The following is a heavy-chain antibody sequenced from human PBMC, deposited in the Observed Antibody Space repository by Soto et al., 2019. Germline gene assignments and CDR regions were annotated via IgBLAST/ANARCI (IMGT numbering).Heavy chain of an antibody. V-gene: IGHV4-39*01. CDR3: ARLGIAAAGVSGYYYYYGMDV. Sequence: PSETLSLTCTVSGGSISSSSYYWGWIRQPPGKGLEWIGSIYYSGSTYYNPSLKSRVTISVDTSKNQFSLKLSSVTAADTAVYYCARLGIAAAGVSGYYYYYGMDVWGQGTTVTVSS. CDR2: IYYSGST. CDR1: GGSISSSSYY. J-gene: IGHJ6*02. D-gene: IGHD6-13*01.